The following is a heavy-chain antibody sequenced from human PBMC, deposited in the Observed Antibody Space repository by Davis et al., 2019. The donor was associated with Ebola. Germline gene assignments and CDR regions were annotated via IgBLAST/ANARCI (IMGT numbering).Heavy chain of an antibody. J-gene: IGHJ6*02. CDR1: GFTFSGSA. CDR2: IRSKANSYAT. V-gene: IGHV3-73*01. Sequence: GGSLRLSCAASGFTFSGSAMHWVRQASGKGLEWVGRIRSKANSYATAYAASVKGRFTISRDDSKNTLYLQMNSLRAEDTAVYYCARDRYYGMDVWGQGTTVTVSS. CDR3: ARDRYYGMDV.